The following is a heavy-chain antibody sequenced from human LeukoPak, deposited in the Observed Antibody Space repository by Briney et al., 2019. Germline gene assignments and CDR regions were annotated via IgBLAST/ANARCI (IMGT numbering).Heavy chain of an antibody. V-gene: IGHV4-34*01. CDR2: INHSGST. CDR3: ARVRQWLVRAFDI. Sequence: PSETLSLTCAVYGGSFSGYYWSWIRQPPGKGLEWIGEINHSGSTNYNPSLKSRVTISVDTSKNQFSLKLSSVTAADTAVYYCARVRQWLVRAFDIWGQGTMVTVPS. D-gene: IGHD6-19*01. CDR1: GGSFSGYY. J-gene: IGHJ3*02.